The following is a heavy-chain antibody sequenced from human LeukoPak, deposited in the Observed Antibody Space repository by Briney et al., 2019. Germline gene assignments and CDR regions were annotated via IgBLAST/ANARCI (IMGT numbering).Heavy chain of an antibody. D-gene: IGHD3-10*01. CDR2: INPSGGST. Sequence: ASVKVSCKASGYTFTSYYMHWVRQAPGQGLEWMGIINPSGGSTSYAQKFQGRVTMTRDMSTSTVYMELSSLRSEDTAVYYCARVDNYYGSGSYSRGYMDVWGKGTTVTISS. V-gene: IGHV1-46*01. CDR1: GYTFTSYY. CDR3: ARVDNYYGSGSYSRGYMDV. J-gene: IGHJ6*03.